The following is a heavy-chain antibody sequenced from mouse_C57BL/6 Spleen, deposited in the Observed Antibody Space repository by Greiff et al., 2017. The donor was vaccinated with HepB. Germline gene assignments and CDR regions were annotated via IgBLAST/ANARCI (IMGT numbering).Heavy chain of an antibody. Sequence: EVQLVESGGDLVKPGGSLKLSCAASGFTFSSYGMSWVRQTPDKRLEWVATISSGGSYTYYPDSVKGRFTISRDNAKNTLYLQMSSLKSEDTAMYYWARTPYYFDYWGQGTTLTVSS. J-gene: IGHJ2*01. CDR3: ARTPYYFDY. CDR2: ISSGGSYT. CDR1: GFTFSSYG. V-gene: IGHV5-6*01.